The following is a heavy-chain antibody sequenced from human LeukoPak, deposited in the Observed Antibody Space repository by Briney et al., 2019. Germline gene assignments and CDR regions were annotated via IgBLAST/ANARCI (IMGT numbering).Heavy chain of an antibody. D-gene: IGHD2-2*01. J-gene: IGHJ4*02. V-gene: IGHV3-21*01. Sequence: GGSLRLSCAASGFTFSSYSMNWVRQAPGKGLEWVSSISSSSSYIYYADSVKGRFTISRDNANNSLYLLMNSLRAEDTAVYYCARSGKRGYCSSTSCYLADYWGQGTLVTVSS. CDR2: ISSSSSYI. CDR3: ARSGKRGYCSSTSCYLADY. CDR1: GFTFSSYS.